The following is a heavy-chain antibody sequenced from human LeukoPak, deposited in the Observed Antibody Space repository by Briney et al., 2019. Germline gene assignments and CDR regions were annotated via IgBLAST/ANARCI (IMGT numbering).Heavy chain of an antibody. V-gene: IGHV4-59*08. CDR1: GGSISSYY. Sequence: SETLSLTCTASGGSISSYYWSWIRQPPGKGLEWIGYIYYTRSTHYNPSLKSRVPISVDTSKNQFSLKVSSVTAADTAVYYCARRAWESGTYYFDYWGQGTLVTVSS. CDR2: IYYTRST. CDR3: ARRAWESGTYYFDY. D-gene: IGHD1-26*01. J-gene: IGHJ4*02.